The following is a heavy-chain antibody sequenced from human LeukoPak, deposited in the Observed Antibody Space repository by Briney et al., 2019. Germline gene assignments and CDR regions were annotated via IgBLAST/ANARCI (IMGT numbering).Heavy chain of an antibody. D-gene: IGHD2-2*01. CDR1: GYTFTSYG. CDR2: ISAYNGNT. V-gene: IGHV1-18*01. CDR3: ARDLWLWSSTSRAHGY. Sequence: GASVKVSCKASGYTFTSYGISWVRQAPGQGLEWMGWISAYNGNTNYAQKLQGRVTMTTDTSTSTAYMELRSLRSDDTAVYYCARDLWLWSSTSRAHGYWGQGTLVTVSS. J-gene: IGHJ4*02.